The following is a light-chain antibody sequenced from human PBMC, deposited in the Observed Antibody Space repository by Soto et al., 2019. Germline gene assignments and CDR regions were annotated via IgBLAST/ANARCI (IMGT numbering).Light chain of an antibody. Sequence: QSVLTQPASVSGSPGQSITISCTGTSSDVGGYTFASWYQQHPGKAPKLMIYEVSNRPSGVSNRFSGSKSGNTASLTISGLQAEDEADYYCSSYTSNSSPYVFGTGTKVTVL. CDR1: SSDVGGYTF. V-gene: IGLV2-14*01. CDR3: SSYTSNSSPYV. CDR2: EVS. J-gene: IGLJ1*01.